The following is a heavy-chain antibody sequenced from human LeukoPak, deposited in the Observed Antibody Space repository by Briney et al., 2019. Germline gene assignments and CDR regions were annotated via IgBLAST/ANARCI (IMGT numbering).Heavy chain of an antibody. J-gene: IGHJ6*02. V-gene: IGHV1-18*01. Sequence: ASVKVSCKASGYTFTSYGISWVRQAPGQGLEWMGWISAYNGNTNYAQKLQGRVNMTTDTSTSTAYMELRSLRSDDTAVYYCVRDWSGSGWTYYYYGMDVWGQGTTVTVSS. D-gene: IGHD6-19*01. CDR3: VRDWSGSGWTYYYYGMDV. CDR2: ISAYNGNT. CDR1: GYTFTSYG.